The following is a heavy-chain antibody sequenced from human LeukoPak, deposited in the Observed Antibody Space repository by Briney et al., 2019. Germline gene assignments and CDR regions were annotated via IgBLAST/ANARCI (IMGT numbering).Heavy chain of an antibody. Sequence: SGTLSLTCAVYGGSFSGDYWSWIRQPPGKGLEWIGEINHSGRTNYNPSLKSRVTISVDTSKNQFSLKLSSVTAADTAVYYCARGYYDSSGYYLPPPYFDYWGQGTLVTVSS. V-gene: IGHV4-34*01. CDR3: ARGYYDSSGYYLPPPYFDY. J-gene: IGHJ4*02. CDR1: GGSFSGDY. CDR2: INHSGRT. D-gene: IGHD3-22*01.